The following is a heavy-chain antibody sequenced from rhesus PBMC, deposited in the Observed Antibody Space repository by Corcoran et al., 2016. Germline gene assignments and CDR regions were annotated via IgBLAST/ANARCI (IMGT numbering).Heavy chain of an antibody. CDR1: GGSISGYYY. J-gene: IGHJ4*01. Sequence: QVKLQQWGEGLVKPSETLSLTCAVYGGSISGYYYWSWIRQPPGKGLGWSGGSNGNSENTNYNPSLKNRVTISKDTSKHQFSRRLSSGTAANTAVYYCARQGHGSRYYFYYGGQGVLVTVSS. CDR2: SNGNSENT. D-gene: IGHD4-29*01. V-gene: IGHV4-73*01. CDR3: ARQGHGSRYYFYY.